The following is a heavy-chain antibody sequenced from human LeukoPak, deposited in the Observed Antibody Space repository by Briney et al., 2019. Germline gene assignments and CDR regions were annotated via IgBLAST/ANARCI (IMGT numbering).Heavy chain of an antibody. V-gene: IGHV4-34*01. CDR2: INHSGST. D-gene: IGHD2-2*01. Sequence: PSETLSLTCAVYGGSFSGYYWSWIRQPPGKGLEWIGEINHSGSTNYNPSLKSRVTISVDTSKNQFSLKLSSVTAADTAVYYCARGRRQRPTRGYCSSTSCSPNAFDIWGQGTMVTVSS. CDR1: GGSFSGYY. CDR3: ARGRRQRPTRGYCSSTSCSPNAFDI. J-gene: IGHJ3*02.